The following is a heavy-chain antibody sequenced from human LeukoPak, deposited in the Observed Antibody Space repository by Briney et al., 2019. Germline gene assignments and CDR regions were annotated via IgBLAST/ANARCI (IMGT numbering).Heavy chain of an antibody. Sequence: GESLKISCKASGYTFTSYWIGWVRQRPGYGLEWMGTINPADFDTTYRPSFQGQVTISADKSISTAYLQWSSLKASDTAMYYCARHGSGSYFWGVDYWGQGTLVTVSS. J-gene: IGHJ4*02. V-gene: IGHV5-51*01. D-gene: IGHD1-26*01. CDR1: GYTFTSYW. CDR2: INPADFDT. CDR3: ARHGSGSYFWGVDY.